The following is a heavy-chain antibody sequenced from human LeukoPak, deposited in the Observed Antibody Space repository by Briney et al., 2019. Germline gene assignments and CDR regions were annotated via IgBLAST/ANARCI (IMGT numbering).Heavy chain of an antibody. D-gene: IGHD6-13*01. Sequence: GGSLRLSCAASGFNFDDYGMTWVRQIPGKGLEWVAGVNSDGRSAGYAASVRGRFTISRDNAKNSLYLEMGSLRLEDTAFYYCTRGYSTRHFPFDSWGQGTLVTVSS. CDR2: VNSDGRSA. CDR1: GFNFDDYG. CDR3: TRGYSTRHFPFDS. J-gene: IGHJ4*02. V-gene: IGHV3-20*04.